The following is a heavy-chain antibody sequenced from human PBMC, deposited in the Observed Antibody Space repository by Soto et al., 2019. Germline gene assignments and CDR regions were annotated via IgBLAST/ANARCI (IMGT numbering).Heavy chain of an antibody. D-gene: IGHD3-10*01. V-gene: IGHV4-39*01. CDR1: GGSISSGDYY. J-gene: IGHJ4*02. Sequence: ETLSLTCSVSGGSISSGDYYWNWIRQPPGKGLEWIGTIFYSGSTYYNPSLKSRVTISVDTSKNQFSLKLTSVTAADTALYYCARRYGWLYFDYWGQGSLVTVSS. CDR2: IFYSGST. CDR3: ARRYGWLYFDY.